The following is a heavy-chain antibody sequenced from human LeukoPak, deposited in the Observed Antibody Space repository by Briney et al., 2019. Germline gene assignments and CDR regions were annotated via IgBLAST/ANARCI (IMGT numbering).Heavy chain of an antibody. D-gene: IGHD6-19*01. Sequence: GRSLRLSCAASGFTLSSYAMHWVRQAPGKGLEWVAVISYDGSNKYYADSVKVRFTISRDNSKNTLYLQMNSLRAEDTAVYYCARVRAVAGTLFDYWGQGTLVTVSS. V-gene: IGHV3-30*04. J-gene: IGHJ4*02. CDR1: GFTLSSYA. CDR2: ISYDGSNK. CDR3: ARVRAVAGTLFDY.